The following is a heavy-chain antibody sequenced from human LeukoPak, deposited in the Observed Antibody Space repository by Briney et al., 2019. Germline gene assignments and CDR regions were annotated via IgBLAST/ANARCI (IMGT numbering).Heavy chain of an antibody. CDR2: TSYDGFNK. CDR1: GFTFSSYA. CDR3: ARGDFLDY. J-gene: IGHJ4*02. V-gene: IGHV3-30-3*01. Sequence: GKSLRLSCAASGFTFSSYAIHWVRQAPGKGLEWVALTSYDGFNKYYADSVKGRFTISRVDSKNTLYLQMNSLRPEDTAVYYCARGDFLDYWGQGTLVTVSS.